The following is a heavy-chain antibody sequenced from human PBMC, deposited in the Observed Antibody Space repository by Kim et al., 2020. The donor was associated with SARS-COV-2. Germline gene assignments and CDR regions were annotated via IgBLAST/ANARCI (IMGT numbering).Heavy chain of an antibody. Sequence: SETLSLTCAVYGGSFSGYYWSWIRQPPGKGLEWIGEINHSGSTNYNPSLKSRVTISVDTSKNQFSLKLSSVTAADTAVYYCVVVPAAIERGYFDYWGQGTLVTVSS. CDR1: GGSFSGYY. D-gene: IGHD2-2*01. J-gene: IGHJ4*02. CDR3: VVVPAAIERGYFDY. V-gene: IGHV4-34*01. CDR2: INHSGST.